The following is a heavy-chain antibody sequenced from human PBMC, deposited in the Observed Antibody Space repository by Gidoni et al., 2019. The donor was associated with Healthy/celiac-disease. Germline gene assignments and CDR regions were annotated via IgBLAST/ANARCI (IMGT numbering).Heavy chain of an antibody. CDR1: GFTFSSYS. V-gene: IGHV3-21*01. CDR3: ARDNDYYDSSGYSTPDYGMDV. Sequence: EVQLVESGGGLVKPGGSLRLSCAASGFTFSSYSMNWVRQAPGKGLEWVSSISSSSSYIYYADSVKGRFTISRDNAKNSLYLQMNSLRAEDTAVYYCARDNDYYDSSGYSTPDYGMDVWGQGTTVTVSS. D-gene: IGHD3-22*01. J-gene: IGHJ6*02. CDR2: ISSSSSYI.